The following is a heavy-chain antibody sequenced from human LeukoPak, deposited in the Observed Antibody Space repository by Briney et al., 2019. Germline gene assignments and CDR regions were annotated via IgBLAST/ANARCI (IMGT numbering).Heavy chain of an antibody. CDR3: ARLRLGELSSRRFDY. CDR2: INPNSGGT. V-gene: IGHV1-2*02. CDR1: GYTFTGYY. Sequence: ASVKVSCKASGYTFTGYYMYWVRQAPGQGLEWMGWINPNSGGTNYAQKFQGRVTMTRDTSISTAYMELSRLRSDDTAVYYCARLRLGELSSRRFDYWGQGTLVTVSS. D-gene: IGHD3-16*02. J-gene: IGHJ4*02.